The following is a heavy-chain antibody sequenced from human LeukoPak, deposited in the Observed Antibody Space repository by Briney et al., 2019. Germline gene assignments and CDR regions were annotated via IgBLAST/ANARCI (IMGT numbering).Heavy chain of an antibody. CDR1: GGSFSGYQ. Sequence: SETLSLTCAVSGGSFSGYQWSWIRQPPGKGLEWIGEINHSGSTNYNPSLKSRVTISVDTSKNQFSLKLSSVTAADTAVYYCARPGQLGSLYYGMDVWGQGTTVTVS. V-gene: IGHV4-34*01. D-gene: IGHD3-10*01. J-gene: IGHJ6*02. CDR2: INHSGST. CDR3: ARPGQLGSLYYGMDV.